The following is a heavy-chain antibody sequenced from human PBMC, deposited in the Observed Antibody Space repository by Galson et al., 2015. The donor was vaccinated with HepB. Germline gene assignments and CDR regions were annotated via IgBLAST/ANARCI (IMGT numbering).Heavy chain of an antibody. CDR1: GFTFSSYG. D-gene: IGHD3-10*01. V-gene: IGHV3-21*01. CDR2: ISPNSGYI. CDR3: ARRLFRGEVDAFDI. Sequence: SLRLSCAASGFTFSSYGMNWVRQAPGKGLEWVSSISPNSGYIYYADSLEGRFAISRDNAKNSLYLQMNSLRAEDTAVYYCARRLFRGEVDAFDIWGQGTVVTVSS. J-gene: IGHJ3*02.